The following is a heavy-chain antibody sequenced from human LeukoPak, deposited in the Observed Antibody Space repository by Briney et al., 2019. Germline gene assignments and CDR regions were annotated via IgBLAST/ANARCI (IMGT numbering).Heavy chain of an antibody. CDR1: GGSISSYC. V-gene: IGHV4-59*01. Sequence: PSETLSPTCTVSGGSISSYCWSWIRQPPGKGLEWIGYIYYSGSTNYNPSLKSRVTISVDTSKNQFSLKLSSVTAADTAVYYCARVSRRAFDYWGQGTLVTVSS. CDR3: ARVSRRAFDY. CDR2: IYYSGST. J-gene: IGHJ4*02.